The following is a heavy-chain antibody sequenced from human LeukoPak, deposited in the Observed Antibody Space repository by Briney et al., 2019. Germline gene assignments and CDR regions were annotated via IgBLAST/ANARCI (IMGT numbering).Heavy chain of an antibody. D-gene: IGHD3-22*01. V-gene: IGHV3-23*01. CDR3: ARAPSYYYDSSGNPNGGIDP. J-gene: IGHJ5*02. CDR1: GFTFSSYA. CDR2: ISGSGGST. Sequence: GSLRLSCAASGFTFSSYAMSWVRQAPGKGLEWVSAISGSGGSTYYADSVKGRFTISRDNSKNTLYLQMNSLRTEDTAVYYCARAPSYYYDSSGNPNGGIDPWGQGTLVTVSS.